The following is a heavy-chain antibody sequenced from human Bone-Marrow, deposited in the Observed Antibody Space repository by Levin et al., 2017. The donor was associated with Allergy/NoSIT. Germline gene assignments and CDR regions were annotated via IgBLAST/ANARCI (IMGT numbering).Heavy chain of an antibody. CDR2: TYYSGGT. CDR1: GDPINSHY. CDR3: ARGYDFWSGYFEY. D-gene: IGHD3-3*01. V-gene: IGHV4-59*11. Sequence: SQTLSLTCSVSGDPINSHYWSWLRQSPGKGLEWIGYTYYSGGTNYNPSLKSRVTISVDTSKTQFSLKLSSVTAADTAKYYCARGYDFWSGYFEYWGQGILVTVSS. J-gene: IGHJ4*02.